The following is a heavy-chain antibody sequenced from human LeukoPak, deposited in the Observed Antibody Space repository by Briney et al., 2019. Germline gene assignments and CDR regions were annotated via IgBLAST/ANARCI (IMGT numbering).Heavy chain of an antibody. J-gene: IGHJ4*02. CDR3: ARHNRSSTSCHHSVDY. CDR2: IYYSGST. Sequence: SETLSLTCTVSGGSISSYYWSWIRQPPGKGLEWIGYIYYSGSTNYNPSLKSRVTISVDTSKNQFSLKLSSVTAADTAVYYCARHNRSSTSCHHSVDYWGQGTLVTVSS. CDR1: GGSISSYY. D-gene: IGHD2-2*01. V-gene: IGHV4-59*08.